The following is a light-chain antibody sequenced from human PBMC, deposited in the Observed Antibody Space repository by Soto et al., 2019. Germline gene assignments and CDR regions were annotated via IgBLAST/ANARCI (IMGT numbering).Light chain of an antibody. CDR2: KAS. CDR1: QTISSW. CDR3: QHYNSYSEA. V-gene: IGKV1-5*03. J-gene: IGKJ1*01. Sequence: IQMTQSPSTLSGSVGDGVTITCRASQTISSWLAWYQQKPGKAPKLLIYKASTLKSGVPSRFSGSGSGTEFTLTISSLQPDDFATYYCQHYNSYSEAFGQGTKVDI.